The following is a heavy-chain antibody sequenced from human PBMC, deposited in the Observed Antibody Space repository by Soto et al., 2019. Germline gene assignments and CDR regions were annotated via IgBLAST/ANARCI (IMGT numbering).Heavy chain of an antibody. CDR1: GFTFGDYA. V-gene: IGHV3-49*03. J-gene: IGHJ5*02. CDR2: IRSKAYGGTT. Sequence: GGSLRLSCTASGFTFGDYAMSWFRQAPGKGLEWVGFIRSKAYGGTTEYAASVKGRFTISRDDSKSIAYLQMNSLKTEDTAVYYCTRVEEVLRFLEWSNRMEKLNWFDPWGQGTLVTVSS. CDR3: TRVEEVLRFLEWSNRMEKLNWFDP. D-gene: IGHD3-3*01.